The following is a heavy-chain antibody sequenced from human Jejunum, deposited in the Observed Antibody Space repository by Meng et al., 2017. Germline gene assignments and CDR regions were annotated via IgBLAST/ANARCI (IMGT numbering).Heavy chain of an antibody. CDR1: GFIFSGYC. D-gene: IGHD3-16*01. CDR3: ARDQGSYGNFQH. J-gene: IGHJ1*01. CDR2: IRQDGSEE. V-gene: IGHV3-7*01. Sequence: GESLKISCAGSGFIFSGYCMNWVRQAPGKGLEWVANIRQDGSEEHYGDSVKGRFTISRDNAKKSLYLQMNSLRDEDTAVYYCARDQGSYGNFQHWGQGTLVTVSS.